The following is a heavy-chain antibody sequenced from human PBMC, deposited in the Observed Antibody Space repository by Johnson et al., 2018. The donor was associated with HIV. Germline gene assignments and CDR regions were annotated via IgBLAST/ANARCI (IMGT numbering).Heavy chain of an antibody. V-gene: IGHV3-53*01. CDR2: IYSGGST. CDR3: ASCIPPVAFVI. CDR1: GFTVSSNY. J-gene: IGHJ3*02. Sequence: VQLVESGGGLIQPGGSLRLSCAASGFTVSSNYMSWVRQAPGKGLEWVSVIYSGGSTYYADSVKGRFTISSDNSKNTLYLQMTSLVAEDTAVNYCASCIPPVAFVIGGQGTLVTVSS. D-gene: IGHD2-21*01.